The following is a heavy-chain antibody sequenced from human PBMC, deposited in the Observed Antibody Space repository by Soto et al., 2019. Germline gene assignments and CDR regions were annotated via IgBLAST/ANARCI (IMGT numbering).Heavy chain of an antibody. V-gene: IGHV3-30-3*01. CDR3: ARTYYDDYGMYV. Sequence: QVQLVESGGGVVQPGRSLRLSCAASGFTFSSYAMHWVRQAPGKGLEWVAVISYDGSNKYYADSVKGRFTISRDNSKNTLYLQMNSLRAEDTAVYYCARTYYDDYGMYVWGQGTTVTVSS. CDR1: GFTFSSYA. CDR2: ISYDGSNK. J-gene: IGHJ6*02. D-gene: IGHD3-22*01.